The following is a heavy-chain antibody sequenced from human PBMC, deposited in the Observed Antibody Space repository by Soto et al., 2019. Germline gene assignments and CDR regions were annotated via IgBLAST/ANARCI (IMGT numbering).Heavy chain of an antibody. J-gene: IGHJ6*02. CDR1: GGTFSSYA. V-gene: IGHV1-69*12. D-gene: IGHD3-22*01. Sequence: QVQLVQSGAEVKKPGSSVKVSCKASGGTFSSYAISWVRQAPGQGLEWMGGIIPIFDTADYAQKFQGRVTITADEYTNTAYMELSSLRSEDTAVYYCAGHSSGVPGYYYGMDVWGQGTPVTVSS. CDR2: IIPIFDTA. CDR3: AGHSSGVPGYYYGMDV.